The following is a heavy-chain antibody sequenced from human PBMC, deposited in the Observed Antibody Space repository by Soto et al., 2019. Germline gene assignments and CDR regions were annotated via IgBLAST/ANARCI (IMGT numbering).Heavy chain of an antibody. J-gene: IGHJ4*02. V-gene: IGHV4-34*01. D-gene: IGHD6-6*01. CDR2: INHSGST. CDR3: ARGLLRAAARPYYFDY. CDR1: GGSFSGYY. Sequence: PSETLSLTCAVYGGSFSGYYWSWIRQPPGKGLEWIGEINHSGSTNYNPSLKSRVTISVDTSKNQFSLKLSSVTAADTAVYYCARGLLRAAARPYYFDYWGQGTLVTVSS.